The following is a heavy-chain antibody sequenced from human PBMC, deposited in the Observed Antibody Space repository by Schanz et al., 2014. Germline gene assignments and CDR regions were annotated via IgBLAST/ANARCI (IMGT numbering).Heavy chain of an antibody. Sequence: QVQLVQSGGEVKKPGASVKVSCKASGYTFTRYYIHWVRQAPGQGLEWMGIINPSGGSTTYAQKFQGRVTMTSDTSTSTVYMELSSLRSEDTAVYYCARNYGGHSEESDRYGMDVWGQGTTVTVSS. CDR1: GYTFTRYY. CDR3: ARNYGGHSEESDRYGMDV. D-gene: IGHD4-17*01. V-gene: IGHV1-46*01. CDR2: INPSGGST. J-gene: IGHJ6*02.